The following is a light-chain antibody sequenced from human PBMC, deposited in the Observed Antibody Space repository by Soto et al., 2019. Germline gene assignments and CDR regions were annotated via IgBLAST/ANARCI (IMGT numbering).Light chain of an antibody. V-gene: IGKV3-20*01. Sequence: EIVLTQSPGTLSLSPGERATLSCRASQSVSSSYLAWYQQKPGQAPRLLIYGASRRATGIPDRFSGSGSGTGFTLTISRLETEDFAVYYCQQYGSSPQAFGQGTRLEIK. CDR1: QSVSSSY. J-gene: IGKJ5*01. CDR2: GAS. CDR3: QQYGSSPQA.